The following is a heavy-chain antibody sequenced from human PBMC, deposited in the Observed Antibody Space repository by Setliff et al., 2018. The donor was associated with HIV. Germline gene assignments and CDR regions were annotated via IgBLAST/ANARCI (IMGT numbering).Heavy chain of an antibody. CDR2: TYIGAT. V-gene: IGHV1-18*04. J-gene: IGHJ4*02. D-gene: IGHD1-26*01. CDR3: ATGGGQSFDY. CDR1: GYTFTSYG. Sequence: ASVKVSCKASGYTFTSYGMNWVRQAPGQGLEWMGWTYIGATNYAQKFRDRLTVTTDTSTSTAYMELRSLSPDDTAVYYCATGGGQSFDYWGQGTLVTVSS.